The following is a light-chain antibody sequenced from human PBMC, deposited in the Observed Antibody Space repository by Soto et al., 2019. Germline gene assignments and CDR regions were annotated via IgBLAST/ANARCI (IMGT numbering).Light chain of an antibody. J-gene: IGKJ3*01. CDR2: GAS. V-gene: IGKV3-20*01. CDR3: QHYGSALFT. Sequence: EMVLTQAPGTLSLSPGERATLSCRASQSFSSSYLAWYQQKPGQAPRLLIYGASSRATGIPDRFSGSGSGTDFTLTSSSLEPDDCAVYYCQHYGSALFTFGPGTKVDVK. CDR1: QSFSSSY.